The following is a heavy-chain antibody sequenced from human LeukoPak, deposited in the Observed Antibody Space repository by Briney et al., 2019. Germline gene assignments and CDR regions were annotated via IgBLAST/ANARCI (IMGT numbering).Heavy chain of an antibody. CDR3: ARDSQYYDSSGYYLFDY. Sequence: GGSLRLSCAASGFTFSSYSMNWVRQAPGKGLEWVSYTSSSSSTIYYADSVKGRFTISRDNAKNSLYLQMNSLRDEDTAVYYCARDSQYYDSSGYYLFDYWGQGTLVTVSS. V-gene: IGHV3-48*02. J-gene: IGHJ4*02. CDR2: TSSSSSTI. CDR1: GFTFSSYS. D-gene: IGHD3-22*01.